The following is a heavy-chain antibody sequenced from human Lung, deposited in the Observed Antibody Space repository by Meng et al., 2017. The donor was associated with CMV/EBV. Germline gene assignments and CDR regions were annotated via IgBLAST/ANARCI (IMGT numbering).Heavy chain of an antibody. Sequence: LRLSXTVSGGSISSGDYYWSWIRQHPGKGLEWIGYIYYSGNTYYSPSLKSRVTVSVDTSKNQFSLKLSSVTAADTAVYYCARDPGGYCRNTNCPRWFDPWGQGTLVTVSS. J-gene: IGHJ5*02. V-gene: IGHV4-31*03. CDR2: IYYSGNT. CDR3: ARDPGGYCRNTNCPRWFDP. CDR1: GGSISSGDYY. D-gene: IGHD2-2*01.